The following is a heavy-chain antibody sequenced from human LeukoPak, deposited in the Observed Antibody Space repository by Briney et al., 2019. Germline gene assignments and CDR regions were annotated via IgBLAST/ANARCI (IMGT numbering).Heavy chain of an antibody. Sequence: SETLSLTCAVYGGPFSGYYWSWIRQPPGKGLEWIGEINHSGSTNYNPSLKSRVTISVDTSKNQSSLKLSSVTAADTAVYYCARNHGVGFPVYYYYYYGMDVWGQGTTVTVSS. J-gene: IGHJ6*02. CDR1: GGPFSGYY. CDR2: INHSGST. V-gene: IGHV4-34*01. CDR3: ARNHGVGFPVYYYYYYGMDV. D-gene: IGHD1-14*01.